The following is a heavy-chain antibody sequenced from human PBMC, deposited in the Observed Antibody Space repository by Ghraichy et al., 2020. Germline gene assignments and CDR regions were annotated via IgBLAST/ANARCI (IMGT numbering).Heavy chain of an antibody. CDR2: ISGSGGST. Sequence: GGSLRLSCAASGFTFSSYAMSWVRQAPGKGLEWVSAISGSGGSTYYADSVKGRFTISRDNSKNTLYLQMNSLRAEDTAVYYCAKDFPYDFPPYYGMDVWGKGTTVTVSS. CDR1: GFTFSSYA. J-gene: IGHJ6*04. D-gene: IGHD3-3*01. V-gene: IGHV3-23*01. CDR3: AKDFPYDFPPYYGMDV.